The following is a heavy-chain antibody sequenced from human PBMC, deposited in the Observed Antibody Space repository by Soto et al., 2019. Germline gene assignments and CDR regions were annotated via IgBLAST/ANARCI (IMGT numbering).Heavy chain of an antibody. Sequence: ASVKVSCKASGYSFTSYYLHWVRQAPGQGPEWMGLINPSCGSTTYSQKFQGRVTMTRDTSTTTVYMELSALRSEATAFYSCAPLQRGDSYYYSGYGAFHFDHWGQGTLVTVSS. CDR1: GYSFTSYY. CDR3: APLQRGDSYYYSGYGAFHFDH. CDR2: INPSCGST. D-gene: IGHD3-10*01. J-gene: IGHJ4*02. V-gene: IGHV1-46*01.